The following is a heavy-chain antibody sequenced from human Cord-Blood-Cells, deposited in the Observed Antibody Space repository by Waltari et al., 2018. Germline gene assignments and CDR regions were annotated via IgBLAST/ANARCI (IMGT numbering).Heavy chain of an antibody. J-gene: IGHJ4*02. D-gene: IGHD6-13*01. V-gene: IGHV4-39*07. CDR1: GGSISSSSYY. CDR3: AGSIAAASYYFDY. CDR2: IYYSGGT. Sequence: QLQLQESGPGLVKPSETLSLTCTVSGGSISSSSYYWGWIRQPPGKGLEWVGSIYYSGGTYCNPSRKSRVTISVDTSKNQFSLKLSSVTAADTAVYYCAGSIAAASYYFDYWGQGTLVTVSS.